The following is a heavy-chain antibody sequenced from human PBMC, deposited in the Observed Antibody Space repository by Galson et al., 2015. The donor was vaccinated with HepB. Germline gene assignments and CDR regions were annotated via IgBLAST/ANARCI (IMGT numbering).Heavy chain of an antibody. J-gene: IGHJ4*02. CDR3: ARHYYDVSFYHAGHTVDY. V-gene: IGHV5-51*01. CDR1: GYSFSSYW. Sequence: QSGAEVKKPGESLKISCKGSGYSFSSYWIGWVRQKPGEGLEWMGIIHSGDSESRYSPSFQGQVTFSVDESTSTAYLQWSSLKASDTAMYYCARHYYDVSFYHAGHTVDYWGQGTLVTVSS. CDR2: IHSGDSES. D-gene: IGHD3-22*01.